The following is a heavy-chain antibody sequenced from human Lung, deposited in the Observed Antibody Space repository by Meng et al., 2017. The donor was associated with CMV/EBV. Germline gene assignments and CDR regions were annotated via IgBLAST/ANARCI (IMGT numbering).Heavy chain of an antibody. CDR1: GFTFRSYG. CDR2: ISATGDTI. Sequence: ESXKISXAGSGFTFRSYGMSWVRQAPGRGLEWISYISATGDTIHYADSVKGRFTVSRDNTKSSVYLRMNSLGAEDTAVYYCARDRDTHYCYSDSCYGLAYWGQGTLVTVSS. CDR3: ARDRDTHYCYSDSCYGLAY. D-gene: IGHD2/OR15-2a*01. V-gene: IGHV3-48*04. J-gene: IGHJ4*02.